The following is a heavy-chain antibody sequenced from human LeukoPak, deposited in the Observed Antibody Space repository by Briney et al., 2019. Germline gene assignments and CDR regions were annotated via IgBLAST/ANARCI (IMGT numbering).Heavy chain of an antibody. Sequence: AGSLRLSCAASGCTFSGYSMHWVRQPPGKGLECLSAINSNGSSTYYADSVKSGFIISRDNSKKTLHLQISSPRAEDTALYYCVKAPTVVQRYYCDYWGQGNLVTVSS. CDR1: GCTFSGYS. V-gene: IGHV3-64D*06. CDR2: INSNGSST. J-gene: IGHJ4*02. CDR3: VKAPTVVQRYYCDY. D-gene: IGHD1-1*01.